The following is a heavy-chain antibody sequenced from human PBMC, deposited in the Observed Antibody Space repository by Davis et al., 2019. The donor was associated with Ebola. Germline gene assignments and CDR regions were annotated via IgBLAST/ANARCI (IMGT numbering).Heavy chain of an antibody. CDR2: ISSSSSYI. CDR1: GFTFSDHY. D-gene: IGHD3-10*01. V-gene: IGHV3-21*01. J-gene: IGHJ6*04. Sequence: GGSLRLSCAASGFTFSDHYMNWVRQAPGKGLEWVSSISSSSSYIYYADSVKGRFTISRDNAKNSLYLQMHSLRAEDTAVYYCARDRGGEILWFGDASGVDYYYGMDVWGKGTTVTVSS. CDR3: ARDRGGEILWFGDASGVDYYYGMDV.